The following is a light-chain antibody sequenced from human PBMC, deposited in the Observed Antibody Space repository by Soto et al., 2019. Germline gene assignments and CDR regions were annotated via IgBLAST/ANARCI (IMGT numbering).Light chain of an antibody. CDR2: GAS. Sequence: VLTQSPGTLSLSPGERATISCRASQSISSSYLAWYQHKPDQAPRLLIYGASSRATGIPHRFSGSGSGTDFTLTIRRLEPEDCGVYYCQQYGGSPPYTFGQGTRLEIK. CDR1: QSISSSY. CDR3: QQYGGSPPYT. J-gene: IGKJ2*01. V-gene: IGKV3-20*01.